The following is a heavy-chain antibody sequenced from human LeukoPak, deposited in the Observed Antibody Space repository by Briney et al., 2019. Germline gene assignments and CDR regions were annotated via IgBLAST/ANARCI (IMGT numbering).Heavy chain of an antibody. CDR1: GFSFSIYS. CDR2: INWNGEST. CDR3: AKGDRNGWYFDY. Sequence: GGSLRLSCAASGFSFSIYSLNWVRQAPGKGLEWVAGINWNGESTGYADSVKGRFTISRDNAKNSLFLQMNSLRAEDTALYHCAKGDRNGWYFDYWGLGTLVTVSS. D-gene: IGHD6-19*01. V-gene: IGHV3-20*01. J-gene: IGHJ4*02.